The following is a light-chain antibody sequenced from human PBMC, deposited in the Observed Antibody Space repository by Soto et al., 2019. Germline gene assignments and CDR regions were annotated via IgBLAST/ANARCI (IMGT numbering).Light chain of an antibody. J-gene: IGKJ1*01. CDR3: LQATQFPWT. CDR1: QSLVHSDGNTY. V-gene: IGKV2-24*01. CDR2: KIS. Sequence: DIVVTQTPLSSPVTLGQPAAISCRSSQSLVHSDGNTYLSWLQQRPGQAPRLLLYKISNRVSGVPDRFRGSGAGTDFTLTISRVDVAAVGVYYCLQATQFPWTFGQGTKVDIK.